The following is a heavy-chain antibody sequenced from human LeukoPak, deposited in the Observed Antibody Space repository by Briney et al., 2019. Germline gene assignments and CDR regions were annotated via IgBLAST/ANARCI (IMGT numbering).Heavy chain of an antibody. CDR1: GFTFSNYW. J-gene: IGHJ4*02. CDR3: AREIWDMVRGVPADY. CDR2: IKQDGSEK. D-gene: IGHD3-10*01. Sequence: GGSLRHSCAASGFTFSNYWMNWVRQAPGKGLEWVANIKQDGSEKSYVDSVKGRFTISRDNAKNSLYLQMNSLRAEDTAVYYCAREIWDMVRGVPADYWGQGTQVTVSS. V-gene: IGHV3-7*03.